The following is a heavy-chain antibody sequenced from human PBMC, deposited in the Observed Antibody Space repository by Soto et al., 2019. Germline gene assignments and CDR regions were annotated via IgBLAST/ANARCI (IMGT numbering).Heavy chain of an antibody. Sequence: GGSLRLSCAASGFTFSSYSMNWVRQAPGKGLEWVSSISSSSSYIYYADSVKGRFTISRDNAKNSLYLQMNSLRAEDTAVYYCAREGDFWSVDNLPYYFDYWGQGTLVTVSS. V-gene: IGHV3-21*01. CDR2: ISSSSSYI. J-gene: IGHJ4*02. CDR1: GFTFSSYS. D-gene: IGHD3-3*01. CDR3: AREGDFWSVDNLPYYFDY.